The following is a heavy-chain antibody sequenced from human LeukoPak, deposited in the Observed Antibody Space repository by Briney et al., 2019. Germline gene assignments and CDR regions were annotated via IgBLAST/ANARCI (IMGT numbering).Heavy chain of an antibody. Sequence: PSETLSLTSIVSRGSVLGFYWCRIRQPAGKGLQWIGRISTSGSTNYNPSLKSRVTMSVDRSTNEFSLTVRSVTAADTALYYCASGLPPFDDGMDYYYNMDAWGKGTTVTVSS. J-gene: IGHJ6*03. V-gene: IGHV4-4*07. CDR1: RGSVLGFY. D-gene: IGHD3/OR15-3a*01. CDR3: ASGLPPFDDGMDYYYNMDA. CDR2: ISTSGST.